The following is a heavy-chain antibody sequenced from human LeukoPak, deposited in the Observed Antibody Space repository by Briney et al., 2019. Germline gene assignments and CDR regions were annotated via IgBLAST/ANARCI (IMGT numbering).Heavy chain of an antibody. CDR2: IYYSGST. CDR1: GGSISSYY. CDR3: ARDIFYCSSTSCYAHPYNWFDP. J-gene: IGHJ5*02. Sequence: SETLSLTCTVSGGSISSYYWSWIRQPPGKGLEWIGYIYYSGSTNYNPPLKSRVTISVDTSKNQFSLKLSSVTAADTAVYYCARDIFYCSSTSCYAHPYNWFDPWGQGTLVTVSS. V-gene: IGHV4-59*12. D-gene: IGHD2-2*01.